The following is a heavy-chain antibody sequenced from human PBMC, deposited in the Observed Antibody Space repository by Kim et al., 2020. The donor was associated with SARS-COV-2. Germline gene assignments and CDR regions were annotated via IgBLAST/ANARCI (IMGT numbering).Heavy chain of an antibody. Sequence: GGSLRLSCAASGFTFSSYWMHWVRQAPGKGLVWVSRINTDGSITSYADPVKGRFTISRDNAKNTLYLQMDSLRVEDTAVYYCARAPAGVPFDFWDQGTLV. CDR1: GFTFSSYW. CDR3: ARAPAGVPFDF. V-gene: IGHV3-74*01. J-gene: IGHJ4*02. D-gene: IGHD3-10*01. CDR2: INTDGSIT.